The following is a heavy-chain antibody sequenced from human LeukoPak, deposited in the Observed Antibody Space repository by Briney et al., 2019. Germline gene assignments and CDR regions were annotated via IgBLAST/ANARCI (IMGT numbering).Heavy chain of an antibody. CDR2: ISGSGGST. D-gene: IGHD6-19*01. CDR3: AKDADYSSGWYKDY. Sequence: PGGSLRLSCAASGFTFSSYAMSWVRQAPGKGLEGVSAISGSGGSTYYADSVKGRFTISRDNSKNTLYLQMNSLRAEDTAVYYCAKDADYSSGWYKDYWGQGTLVTVSS. J-gene: IGHJ4*02. V-gene: IGHV3-23*01. CDR1: GFTFSSYA.